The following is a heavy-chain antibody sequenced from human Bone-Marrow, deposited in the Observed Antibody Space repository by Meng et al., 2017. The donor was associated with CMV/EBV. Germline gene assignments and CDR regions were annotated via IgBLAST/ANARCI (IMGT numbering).Heavy chain of an antibody. CDR2: IGSAGDR. Sequence: GESLKISCAASGFSFSSHDMHWVRQTPGEGLEWVSSIGSAGDRYYAGSVKGRFTISRENAKNFFSLQMNSLRVGDKAVYYCARQWDYGYNSLDYWGQGTLVTVSS. J-gene: IGHJ4*02. CDR3: ARQWDYGYNSLDY. CDR1: GFSFSSHD. D-gene: IGHD3-16*01. V-gene: IGHV3-13*01.